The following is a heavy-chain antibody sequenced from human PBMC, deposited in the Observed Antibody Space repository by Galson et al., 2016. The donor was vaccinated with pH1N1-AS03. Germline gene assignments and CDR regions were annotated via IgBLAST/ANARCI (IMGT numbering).Heavy chain of an antibody. D-gene: IGHD6-19*01. Sequence: SLRLSCAASGFTFTTCAMTWVRQAPGKGLEWVSTISASGGSTFYADSVKGRFTISRDNSKNTLYLQMNSLRAEDAAVYYCAKDLTAVAGKWFDWFDPWGQGTLVTVS. CDR1: GFTFTTCA. CDR3: AKDLTAVAGKWFDWFDP. CDR2: ISASGGST. V-gene: IGHV3-23*01. J-gene: IGHJ5*02.